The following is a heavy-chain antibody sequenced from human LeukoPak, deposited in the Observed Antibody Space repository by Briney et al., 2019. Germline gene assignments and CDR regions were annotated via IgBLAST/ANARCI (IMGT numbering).Heavy chain of an antibody. CDR2: IRYDGSNK. J-gene: IGHJ4*02. Sequence: GSLRLSCAASGFTFSSYGVHWVRPAPGKGLEWVAFIRYDGSNKYYADSVKGRFTISRDNSKNTLYLQMNSLRAEDTAVYYCAKRGAGDYDYGDYFDYWGQGTLVTVSS. D-gene: IGHD4-17*01. V-gene: IGHV3-30*02. CDR3: AKRGAGDYDYGDYFDY. CDR1: GFTFSSYG.